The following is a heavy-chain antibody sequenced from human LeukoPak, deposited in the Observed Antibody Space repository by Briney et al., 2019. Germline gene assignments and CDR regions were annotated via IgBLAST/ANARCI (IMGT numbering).Heavy chain of an antibody. D-gene: IGHD6-13*01. CDR2: INWNGGST. V-gene: IGHV3-20*04. CDR1: GFTFDDYG. J-gene: IGHJ3*02. Sequence: GGSLRLSCAASGFTFDDYGMSWVRQAPGKGLEWVSGINWNGGSTGYADSVKGRFTISRDNAKNSLYLQMNSLRAEDTALYYCARPKAAAGPFDALDIWGQGTMVTVSS. CDR3: ARPKAAAGPFDALDI.